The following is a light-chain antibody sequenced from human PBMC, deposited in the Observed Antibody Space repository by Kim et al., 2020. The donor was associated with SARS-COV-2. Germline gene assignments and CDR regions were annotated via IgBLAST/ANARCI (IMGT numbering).Light chain of an antibody. CDR1: SSNIGSDT. J-gene: IGLJ3*02. CDR3: AAWDDSLNGPV. CDR2: NNN. Sequence: QSVLTQPPSASGTPGQRVTISCSVSSSNIGSDTVDWYQHLPGAAPQLLIYNNNQRPSGVPDRFSASKSGTPASLAISGLQSEDEADYYCAAWDDSLNGPVFGGGTKLTVL. V-gene: IGLV1-44*01.